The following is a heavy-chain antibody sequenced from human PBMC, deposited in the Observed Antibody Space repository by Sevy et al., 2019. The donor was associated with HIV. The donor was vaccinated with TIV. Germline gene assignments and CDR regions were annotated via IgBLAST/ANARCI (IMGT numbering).Heavy chain of an antibody. CDR2: MNQDGTER. D-gene: IGHD3-16*01. V-gene: IGHV3-7*01. CDR3: VREGLGGFSYSLDC. CDR1: GFSFSTYW. Sequence: GGSLRLSCAASGFSFSTYWMTWVRQAPGKGLEWVATMNQDGTERDYVDSVKGQFTISRDNTKTSLFLQMNSLSAEDTGVYDCVREGLGGFSYSLDCWGQGTLVTVSS. J-gene: IGHJ4*02.